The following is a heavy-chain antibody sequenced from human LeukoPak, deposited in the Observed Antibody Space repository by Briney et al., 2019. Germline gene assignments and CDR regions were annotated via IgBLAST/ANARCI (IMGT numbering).Heavy chain of an antibody. CDR1: GFTFSSYA. Sequence: HTGGSLRLSCAASGFTFSSYAMSWVRQAPGKGLEWVSAISGSGGSTYYADSVRGRFTISRDNSKNTLYLQMNSLRAEDTAVYYCAKESYTGSEYFQHWGQGTLVTVSS. D-gene: IGHD1-14*01. CDR3: AKESYTGSEYFQH. J-gene: IGHJ1*01. V-gene: IGHV3-23*01. CDR2: ISGSGGST.